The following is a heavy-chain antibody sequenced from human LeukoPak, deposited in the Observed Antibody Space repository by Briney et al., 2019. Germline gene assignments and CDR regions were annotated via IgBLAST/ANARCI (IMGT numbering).Heavy chain of an antibody. CDR2: IAYDGNNK. J-gene: IGHJ4*02. Sequence: GRSLTLSCAASGFTFSNHAMHWVRQAPGKGLEWVTVIAYDGNNKYYADSVKGRFTISRDNSKNTLYLQMNSLRTEDTAVFYCARAADSSGYYAPLDHWGQGTLVTVSS. V-gene: IGHV3-30*01. D-gene: IGHD3-22*01. CDR3: ARAADSSGYYAPLDH. CDR1: GFTFSNHA.